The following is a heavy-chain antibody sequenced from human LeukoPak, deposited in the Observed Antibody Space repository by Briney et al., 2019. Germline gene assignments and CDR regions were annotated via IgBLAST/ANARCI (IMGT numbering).Heavy chain of an antibody. Sequence: KPSETLSLTCTVSGGSMSSYYWSWIRQPPGKGLEWIGYIYYSGSTNYNPSLKSRVTISVDTSKNQFSLKLSSVTAADTAVYYCARAGDILLFYYMDVWGKGTTVTVSS. CDR2: IYYSGST. CDR3: ARAGDILLFYYMDV. J-gene: IGHJ6*03. D-gene: IGHD3-9*01. CDR1: GGSMSSYY. V-gene: IGHV4-59*01.